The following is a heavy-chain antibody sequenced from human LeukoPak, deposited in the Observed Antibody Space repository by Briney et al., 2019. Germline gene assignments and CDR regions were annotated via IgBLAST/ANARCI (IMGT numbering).Heavy chain of an antibody. J-gene: IGHJ6*03. CDR2: INHSGST. D-gene: IGHD6-13*01. CDR3: ARVRRLIAARQIPGIAAAGKGSGSYYYYYYMDV. Sequence: PSETLSLTCAVYGGSFSGYYWSWIRQPPGKGLEWIGEINHSGSTNYNPSLKSRVTISVDTSKNQFSLKLSSVTAADTAVYYCARVRRLIAARQIPGIAAAGKGSGSYYYYYYMDVWGKGTTVTVSS. V-gene: IGHV4-34*01. CDR1: GGSFSGYY.